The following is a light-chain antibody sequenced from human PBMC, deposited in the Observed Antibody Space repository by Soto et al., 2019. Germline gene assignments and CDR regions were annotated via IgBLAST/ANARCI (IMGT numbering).Light chain of an antibody. CDR1: QSVSSN. V-gene: IGKV3-15*01. Sequence: EIVLTQSPATLSVSPGERATLSCRASQSVSSNLAWYQQKPGQAPRLLFYATSTRATGIPARFSGSGSGTEFTLTISSLQSEDFAGYYCQQYNTWPPMYTFGQGTKLEIK. CDR3: QQYNTWPPMYT. CDR2: ATS. J-gene: IGKJ2*01.